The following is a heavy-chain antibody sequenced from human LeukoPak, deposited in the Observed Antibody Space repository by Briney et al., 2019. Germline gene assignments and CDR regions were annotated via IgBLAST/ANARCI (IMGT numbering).Heavy chain of an antibody. V-gene: IGHV3-23*01. J-gene: IGHJ4*02. CDR1: GFTFSSYA. D-gene: IGHD6-19*01. CDR3: AKGYGQWVEVFDY. CDR2: ISGSGGST. Sequence: GGSLRLSCAAYGFTFSSYAMSWFRQAPGKGLEWVSSISGSGGSTYYADSVKGRFTISRNNSKNTLYLQMKSLRAEDTAVYYCAKGYGQWVEVFDYWGQGTLVTVSS.